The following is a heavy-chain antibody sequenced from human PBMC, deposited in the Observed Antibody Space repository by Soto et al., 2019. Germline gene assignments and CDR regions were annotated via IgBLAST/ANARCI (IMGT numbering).Heavy chain of an antibody. CDR2: ISYDGSNK. V-gene: IGHV3-30-3*01. CDR1: GFTFSSYA. J-gene: IGHJ4*02. Sequence: QVQLVESWGGVVQPGRSLRLSCAASGFTFSSYAMHRVRQAPGKGLAWVAVISYDGSNKDYADSVKGRFTISRDKSKNTLYLQMNRLRGDDKAVYYCARVVQMILVVTTLYYFDYWGQGTLVTVSS. CDR3: ARVVQMILVVTTLYYFDY. D-gene: IGHD3-22*01.